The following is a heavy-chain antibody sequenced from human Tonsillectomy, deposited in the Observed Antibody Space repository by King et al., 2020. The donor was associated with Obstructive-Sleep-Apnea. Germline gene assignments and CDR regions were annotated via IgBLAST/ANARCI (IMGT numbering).Heavy chain of an antibody. Sequence: HVQLVESGGGVVQPGRSLRLSCAASGFTFSSYAIHWVRQAPGKGLEWVAVVSCDGSNKYYAYSVKGRFAISRDNSKNTLYLQMNSLRAEDTAVYYCAKERVVVPAAMGGNYYFGMDVWGQGTTVTVSS. V-gene: IGHV3-30*09. J-gene: IGHJ6*02. CDR2: VSCDGSNK. D-gene: IGHD2-2*01. CDR3: AKERVVVPAAMGGNYYFGMDV. CDR1: GFTFSSYA.